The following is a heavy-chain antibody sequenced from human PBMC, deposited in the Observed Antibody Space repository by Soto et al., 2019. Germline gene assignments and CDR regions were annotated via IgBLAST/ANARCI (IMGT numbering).Heavy chain of an antibody. CDR3: ARGGYCSNGVCYRAVDY. CDR2: IIPIFDTT. CDR1: GGTFSSYA. D-gene: IGHD2-8*01. V-gene: IGHV1-69*01. Sequence: QVQLVQSGAEVKKPGSSVKVSCKASGGTFSSYAISWVRQAPGQGLEWMGGIIPIFDTTNYAQKFQGRLTITADDSTSTAYMELSSLRSEDTAMYFCARGGYCSNGVCYRAVDYWGQGTLVTVSS. J-gene: IGHJ4*02.